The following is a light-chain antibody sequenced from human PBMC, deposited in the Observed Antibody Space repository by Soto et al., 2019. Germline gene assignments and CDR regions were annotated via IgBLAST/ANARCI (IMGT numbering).Light chain of an antibody. J-gene: IGKJ2*01. CDR2: GSS. CDR3: QQYGSSPMYT. V-gene: IGKV3-20*01. CDR1: QIVSTTY. Sequence: EIVLTQSPGTLSLSPGERATLSCRASQIVSTTYLAWYQQKPDQAPRLLIYGSSSRAPGIPDRFSGSGSGTDFTLTISRLEPEDFAVYYWQQYGSSPMYTFGQGTKLEIK.